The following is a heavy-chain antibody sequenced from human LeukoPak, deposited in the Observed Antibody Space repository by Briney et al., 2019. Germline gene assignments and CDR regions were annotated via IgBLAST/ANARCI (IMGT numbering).Heavy chain of an antibody. D-gene: IGHD3-22*01. V-gene: IGHV4-34*01. CDR3: ARVVYDSSTYPKSYFDF. CDR1: GGSFSGYY. Sequence: SETLSLTCAVYGGSFSGYYWGWIRQPPGKGLEWIGSIYYRGITYHNPSPKSRVTISVDTSKNQFSLKLSSVTAADTAVYYCARVVYDSSTYPKSYFDFWGQGTLVTVSS. J-gene: IGHJ4*02. CDR2: IYYRGIT.